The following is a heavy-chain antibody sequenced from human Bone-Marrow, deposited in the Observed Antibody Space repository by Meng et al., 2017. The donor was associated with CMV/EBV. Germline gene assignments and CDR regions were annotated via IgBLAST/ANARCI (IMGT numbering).Heavy chain of an antibody. CDR3: ARAKDIVVVPASRRSPASYYYYGMDV. CDR1: GFTFSSYS. J-gene: IGHJ6*02. D-gene: IGHD2-2*01. Sequence: GESLKISCAASGFTFSSYSMNWVRQAPGKGLEWVSSISSSSSYIYYADSVKGRFTISRDNSKNTLYLQMNSLRAEDTAVYYCARAKDIVVVPASRRSPASYYYYGMDVWGQGTTVTVSS. V-gene: IGHV3-21*01. CDR2: ISSSSSYI.